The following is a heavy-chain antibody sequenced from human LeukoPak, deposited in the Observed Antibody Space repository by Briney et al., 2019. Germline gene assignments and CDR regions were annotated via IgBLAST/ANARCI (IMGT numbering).Heavy chain of an antibody. J-gene: IGHJ4*02. CDR3: ARDREWGPEDYYDG. V-gene: IGHV1-46*01. Sequence: GASVKVSCKASGYTFTSYYIHWVRQAPGQGLEWMGIINPGGGSTSYAQKFQGRVTMTRDTSTSTVYMELSSLRSEDTAAYYCARDREWGPEDYYDGWGQGTLVTVSS. CDR2: INPGGGST. CDR1: GYTFTSYY. D-gene: IGHD3-22*01.